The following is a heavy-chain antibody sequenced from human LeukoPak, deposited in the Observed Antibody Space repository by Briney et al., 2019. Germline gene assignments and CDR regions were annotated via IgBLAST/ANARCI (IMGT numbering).Heavy chain of an antibody. V-gene: IGHV1-2*02. Sequence: ASVKVSCKASGYTFTGYYMHWVRQAPGQGLEWMGWINPNSGGTNYAQKFQGRVTMTRDTSISTAYMEPSRLRSDDTAVYYCARGSILLTSDAFDIWGQGTLVTVSS. J-gene: IGHJ3*02. CDR2: INPNSGGT. D-gene: IGHD3-10*01. CDR1: GYTFTGYY. CDR3: ARGSILLTSDAFDI.